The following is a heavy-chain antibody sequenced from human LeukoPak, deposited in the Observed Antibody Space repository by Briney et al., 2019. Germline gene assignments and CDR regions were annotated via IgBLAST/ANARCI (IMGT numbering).Heavy chain of an antibody. CDR1: GFTFSSYA. V-gene: IGHV3-23*01. CDR2: ISGSGGST. Sequence: PGGSLRLSCAASGFTFSSYAMSWVRQAPGKGLEWVSAISGSGGSTYYADSVKGRFTISRDNSKNTLYLQMNSLRAEDTAVYYCAKHSGGMTIFPGDYCDYWGQGTLVTVSS. CDR3: AKHSGGMTIFPGDYCDY. D-gene: IGHD3-3*01. J-gene: IGHJ4*02.